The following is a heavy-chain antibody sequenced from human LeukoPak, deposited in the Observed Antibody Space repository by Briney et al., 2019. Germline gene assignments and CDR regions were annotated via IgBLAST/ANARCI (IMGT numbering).Heavy chain of an antibody. D-gene: IGHD2-2*01. Sequence: GGSLRLSCSASGFTFSSYAMHWVRQAPGKGLEYVSAISSNEGSTYYADSVKGRFTISRDNSKNTLYLQMSSLRAEDTAVYYCVKEGSIVVVPAAMGSYFDYWGQGTLVTVSS. J-gene: IGHJ4*02. CDR3: VKEGSIVVVPAAMGSYFDY. CDR1: GFTFSSYA. CDR2: ISSNEGST. V-gene: IGHV3-64D*09.